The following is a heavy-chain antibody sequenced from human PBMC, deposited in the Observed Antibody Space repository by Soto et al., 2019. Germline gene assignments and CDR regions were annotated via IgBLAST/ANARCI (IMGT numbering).Heavy chain of an antibody. J-gene: IGHJ4*02. CDR3: SGRYGRYFDY. Sequence: GESLKISCQGSGYVFANQWIGWVRQMPGKGLEWMGIIYPADSDTRYSPSFQGQVTISADKSITTAYLQWSSLEASDTAMYYCSGRYGRYFDYWGQGTLVTVSS. CDR2: IYPADSDT. CDR1: GYVFANQW. V-gene: IGHV5-51*01. D-gene: IGHD5-18*01.